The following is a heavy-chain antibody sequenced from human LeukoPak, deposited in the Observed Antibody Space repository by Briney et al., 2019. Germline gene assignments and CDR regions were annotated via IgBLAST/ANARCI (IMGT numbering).Heavy chain of an antibody. D-gene: IGHD2-21*02. Sequence: GGSLRLSCVGSGVSFGAHAMHWVRQIPGQGLGWVAVTSFDSRSKHYADSVEGRFTISRDNPKKTLYLQMSDLREEDTAMYFCARGNHIYGDQSLDTWGQGTPLTVSS. CDR3: ARGNHIYGDQSLDT. V-gene: IGHV3-30*04. J-gene: IGHJ5*02. CDR1: GVSFGAHA. CDR2: TSFDSRSK.